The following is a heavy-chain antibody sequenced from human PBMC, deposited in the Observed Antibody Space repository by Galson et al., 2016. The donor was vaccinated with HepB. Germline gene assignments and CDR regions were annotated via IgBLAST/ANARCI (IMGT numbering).Heavy chain of an antibody. CDR2: IYYSGST. Sequence: TLSLTCTVSGGSISSGGYYWSWIRQHPGKGLEWIGYIYYSGSTYYNPSLKSRVTISVDTSKNQFSLKLSSVTAADTAVYYCARIYYGSGSYFIGIDYWGQGTLVTVSS. CDR1: GGSISSGGYY. V-gene: IGHV4-31*03. CDR3: ARIYYGSGSYFIGIDY. D-gene: IGHD3-10*01. J-gene: IGHJ4*02.